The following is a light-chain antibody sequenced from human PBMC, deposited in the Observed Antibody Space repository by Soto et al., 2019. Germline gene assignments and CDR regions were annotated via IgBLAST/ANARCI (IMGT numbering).Light chain of an antibody. J-gene: IGLJ3*02. Sequence: QSVLPQPDSVSGSPGQSITLSCAGASSDVGRYNLVSWYQQYPGKAPKLIISEGNTRRSGVSNRFSGSGSGNTASLTISGLQAEDAADYYCCSYTGSSTSFGGGTKLTVL. CDR3: CSYTGSSTS. CDR1: SSDVGRYNL. CDR2: EGN. V-gene: IGLV2-23*01.